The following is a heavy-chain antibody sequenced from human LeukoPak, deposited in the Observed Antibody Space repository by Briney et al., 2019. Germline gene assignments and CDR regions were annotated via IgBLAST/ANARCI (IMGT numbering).Heavy chain of an antibody. Sequence: GGPLRLSCAASGFTFRSNARPWVPQAPAKGLEWVAVISYDGSNKYYADSVKGRFTISRDNSKNTLYLQMNSLRAEDTAVYYCARDSSSSGTKDFDYWGQGTLVTVSS. CDR1: GFTFRSNA. D-gene: IGHD3-10*01. V-gene: IGHV3-30*04. CDR2: ISYDGSNK. CDR3: ARDSSSSGTKDFDY. J-gene: IGHJ4*02.